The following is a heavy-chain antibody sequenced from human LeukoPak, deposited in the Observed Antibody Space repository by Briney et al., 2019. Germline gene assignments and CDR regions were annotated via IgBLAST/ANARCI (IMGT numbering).Heavy chain of an antibody. CDR1: GGSISSYY. V-gene: IGHV4-4*07. J-gene: IGHJ4*02. CDR3: ARDWNYYDSSGYRYYFDY. Sequence: SETLSLTCTVSGGSISSYYWSWIRQPAGKGLEWIGRIYTSGSTNYNPSLKSRVTMSVDTSKNQFSLKLSSVAAADTAVYYCARDWNYYDSSGYRYYFDYWGQGTLVIVSS. D-gene: IGHD3-22*01. CDR2: IYTSGST.